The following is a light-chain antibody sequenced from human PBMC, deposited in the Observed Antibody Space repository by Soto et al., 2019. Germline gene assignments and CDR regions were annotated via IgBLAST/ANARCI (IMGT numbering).Light chain of an antibody. Sequence: ILLAQNTGTLCLARGERASLWWRANQSVSSSFLAWYQQKPGQTPRLLIYGASIRATGIPDRFSGSGSGTDFTLSISRLETEDFPVYYCQQYGSSPGITFGQGTRLEI. V-gene: IGKV3-20*01. CDR3: QQYGSSPGIT. CDR2: GAS. J-gene: IGKJ5*01. CDR1: QSVSSSF.